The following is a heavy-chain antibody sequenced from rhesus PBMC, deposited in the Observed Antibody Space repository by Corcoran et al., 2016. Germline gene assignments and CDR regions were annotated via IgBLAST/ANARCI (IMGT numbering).Heavy chain of an antibody. D-gene: IGHD3-28*01. CDR2: IKRKADGETA. J-gene: IGHJ4*01. CDR1: GFTFSNSW. CDR3: TTENYYDRFDY. V-gene: IGHV3-30*01. Sequence: DVQLVESGGGLVKPGGSLSLSCAASGFTFSNSWMSWVRQAQGKGLEWVARIKRKADGETAEYAGAVKGRCTISRDDSKNTLYLQMNSLKTEDTAVYYCTTENYYDRFDYWGQGVLVTGSS.